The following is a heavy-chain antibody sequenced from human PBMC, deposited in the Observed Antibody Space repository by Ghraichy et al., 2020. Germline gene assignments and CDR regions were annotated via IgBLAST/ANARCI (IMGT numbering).Heavy chain of an antibody. D-gene: IGHD3-22*01. CDR1: GGSISSGGYY. J-gene: IGHJ6*02. Sequence: SLNISCTVSGGSISSGGYYWSWIRQHPGKGLEWIGYIYYSGSTYYNPSLKSRVTISVDTSKNQFSLKLSSVTAADTAVYYCARGVSSGYLYYYYGMDVWGQGTTVTVSS. V-gene: IGHV4-31*03. CDR3: ARGVSSGYLYYYYGMDV. CDR2: IYYSGST.